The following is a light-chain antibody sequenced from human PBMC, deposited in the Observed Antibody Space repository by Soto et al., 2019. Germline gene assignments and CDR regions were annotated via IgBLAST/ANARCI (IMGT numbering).Light chain of an antibody. J-gene: IGKJ1*01. CDR3: QQYNSYSA. Sequence: DIQMTQSPSSLSASIGDRGTITCRSSQVITNDLGWYQQKPGKAPKRLIYAASSLESGVPSRFSGSGSGTEFTLTISSLQPDDFAAYYCQQYNSYSAFGQGTNGDNK. V-gene: IGKV1-17*01. CDR2: AAS. CDR1: QVITND.